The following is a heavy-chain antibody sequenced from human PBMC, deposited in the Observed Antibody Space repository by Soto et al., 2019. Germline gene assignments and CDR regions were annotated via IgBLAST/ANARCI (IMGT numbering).Heavy chain of an antibody. Sequence: SVKVSCKASGYIFSNYGISWVQQAPVQGLEWMGWISTYNANTYYAQKFQGRVTMTTDTSTSTAYMELRSLRSDDTAVFYCARERDGSSWSSAESLQYWGQGTLVTVSS. CDR2: ISTYNANT. CDR3: ARERDGSSWSSAESLQY. V-gene: IGHV1-18*01. J-gene: IGHJ1*01. CDR1: GYIFSNYG. D-gene: IGHD6-13*01.